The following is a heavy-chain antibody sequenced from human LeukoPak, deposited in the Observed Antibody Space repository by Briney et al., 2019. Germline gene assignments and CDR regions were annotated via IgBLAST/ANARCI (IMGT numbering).Heavy chain of an antibody. J-gene: IGHJ4*02. CDR1: GFTFSDYY. Sequence: PGGSLRLSCAAPGFTFSDYYMSWIRQAPGKGLEWVSYISANSGYIKFADSVRGRFTISRDNAKNSLYLQMNSLRAEDTAVYYCARDVSRVVPAARYFDYWGQGTLVTVSS. V-gene: IGHV3-11*06. CDR3: ARDVSRVVPAARYFDY. D-gene: IGHD2-2*01. CDR2: ISANSGYI.